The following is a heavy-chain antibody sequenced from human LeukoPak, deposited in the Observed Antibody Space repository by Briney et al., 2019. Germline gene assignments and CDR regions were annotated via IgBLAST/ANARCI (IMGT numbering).Heavy chain of an antibody. J-gene: IGHJ4*02. D-gene: IGHD6-13*01. Sequence: SETLSLTCTVSGGSISSYYWSWIRQPAGKGLEWIGRNYTSGSTNYNPSLKSRVTMSVDTSKNQFSLKLSSVTAADTAVYYCARDLFVASSLFFDYWGQGTLVTVSS. CDR3: ARDLFVASSLFFDY. CDR2: NYTSGST. CDR1: GGSISSYY. V-gene: IGHV4-4*07.